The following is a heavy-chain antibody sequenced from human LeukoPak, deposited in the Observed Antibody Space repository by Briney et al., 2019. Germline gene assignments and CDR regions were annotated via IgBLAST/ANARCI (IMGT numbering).Heavy chain of an antibody. CDR3: ARELNGAFDP. D-gene: IGHD1-1*01. J-gene: IGHJ5*02. CDR1: GFTFSSYS. V-gene: IGHV3-48*01. Sequence: PGGSLRLSCAASGFTFSSYSMNWVRQAPGKGLEWVSYISSSSSTIYYADSVKGRFTISRDNAKNSLYLQMNSLRAEDTAVYYCARELNGAFDPWGQGTLVTVSS. CDR2: ISSSSSTI.